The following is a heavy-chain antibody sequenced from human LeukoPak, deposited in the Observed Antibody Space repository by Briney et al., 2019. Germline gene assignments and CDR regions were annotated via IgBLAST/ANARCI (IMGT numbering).Heavy chain of an antibody. V-gene: IGHV3-64*01. J-gene: IGHJ6*03. CDR2: ISSNGGRT. D-gene: IGHD5-12*01. CDR3: ARGYSGYDSYSYYYMDV. CDR1: GFTFSSYA. Sequence: GGSLRLSCAASGFTFSSYAMHWVRQAPGKGLEYVSAISSNGGRTYYANSVKGRFTISRDNSKNTLYLQMGSLRAEDMAVYYCARGYSGYDSYSYYYMDVWGKGTTVTVSS.